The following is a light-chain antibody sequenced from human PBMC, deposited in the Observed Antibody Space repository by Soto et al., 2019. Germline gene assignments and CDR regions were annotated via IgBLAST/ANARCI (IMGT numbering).Light chain of an antibody. CDR2: TAS. J-gene: IGKJ1*01. CDR1: QGISNY. CDR3: QKYNSAPRT. V-gene: IGKV1-27*01. Sequence: DIQMTQSPSSLSASVGDRVTITCRASQGISNYLAWYQQKPGKVPKLLIYTASTLQSGVPSRFSGSGSGTDFTLTISSLQPEDVAAYCCQKYNSAPRTFGQGTKVEIK.